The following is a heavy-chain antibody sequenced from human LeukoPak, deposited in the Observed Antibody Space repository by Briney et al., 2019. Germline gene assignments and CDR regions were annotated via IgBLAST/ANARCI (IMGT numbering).Heavy chain of an antibody. Sequence: GGSLRLSCAASGFTFSSYAMSWVRQAPGKGLEWVSAISGSGGSTYYADSVKGRFTISRDNSKNTLYLQMDSLRAEDTALYYCAKGSGINHYHWIDPWGQGTLVTVSS. D-gene: IGHD1-14*01. V-gene: IGHV3-23*01. CDR1: GFTFSSYA. CDR3: AKGSGINHYHWIDP. J-gene: IGHJ5*02. CDR2: ISGSGGST.